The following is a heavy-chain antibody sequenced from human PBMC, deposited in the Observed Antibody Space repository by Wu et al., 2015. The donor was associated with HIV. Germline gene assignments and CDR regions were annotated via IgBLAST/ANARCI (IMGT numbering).Heavy chain of an antibody. D-gene: IGHD2-2*01. J-gene: IGHJ3*02. CDR3: ARDSYQHAFDI. CDR2: ISPISETP. Sequence: QVHLVQSGAEVKKSGSSVKISCVASGGTFTSYAFTWVRQVPGQGLEWMGGISPISETPDYAQRFQDRVTITTDKSTGTAYLELSSLRSEDTAVYYCARDSYQHAFDIWGQGTMVTVSS. CDR1: GGTFTSYA. V-gene: IGHV1-69*05.